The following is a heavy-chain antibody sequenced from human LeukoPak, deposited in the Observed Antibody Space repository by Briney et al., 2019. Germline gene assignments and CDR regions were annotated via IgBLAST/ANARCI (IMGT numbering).Heavy chain of an antibody. Sequence: GGSLRLSCAASGFTVSSNYMSWVRQAPGKGLEWVSVIYSGGSTYYADSVKGRFTISRDNSKNTLYLQMNSLRAEDTAVYYCARVDSSGYYPDYWGQGTLVTVSS. D-gene: IGHD3-22*01. CDR3: ARVDSSGYYPDY. V-gene: IGHV3-53*01. CDR1: GFTVSSNY. J-gene: IGHJ4*02. CDR2: IYSGGST.